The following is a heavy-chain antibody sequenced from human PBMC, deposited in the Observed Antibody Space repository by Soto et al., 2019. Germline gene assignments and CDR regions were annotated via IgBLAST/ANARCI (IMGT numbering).Heavy chain of an antibody. CDR3: ATARVGSGSSHNWFDP. CDR2: FDPEDGET. V-gene: IGHV1-24*01. D-gene: IGHD3-10*01. J-gene: IGHJ5*02. Sequence: ASVKVSCKVSGYTLTELSMHWVRQAPGKGLEWMGGFDPEDGETIYAQKFQGRVPMTEDTSTATASMELSSLSSEDSAVYYCATARVGSGSSHNWFDPWGQGTLVTVSS. CDR1: GYTLTELS.